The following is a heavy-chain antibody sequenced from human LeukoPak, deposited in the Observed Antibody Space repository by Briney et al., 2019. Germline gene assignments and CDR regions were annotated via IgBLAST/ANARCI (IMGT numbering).Heavy chain of an antibody. D-gene: IGHD2-2*01. CDR1: GITFSSYA. J-gene: IGHJ6*02. Sequence: PGGSLRLSCAASGITFSSYAMSWVRQAPGKGLEWVSAISGSGGSTYYADSVKGRFTISRDNSKNTLYLQMNSLRAEDTAVYYCARVPSWRYYGMDVWGQGTTVTVSS. V-gene: IGHV3-23*01. CDR2: ISGSGGST. CDR3: ARVPSWRYYGMDV.